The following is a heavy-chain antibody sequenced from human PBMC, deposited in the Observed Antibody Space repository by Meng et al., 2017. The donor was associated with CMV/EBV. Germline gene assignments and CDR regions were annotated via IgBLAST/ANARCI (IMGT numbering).Heavy chain of an antibody. CDR3: ARGWELQY. V-gene: IGHV4-61*01. CDR2: IYYSGST. Sequence: GSLGLSCTVSGGSVSSGSYYWSWIRQPPGKGLEWIGYIYYSGSTNYNPSLKSRVTISVDTSKNQFSLKLSSVTAADTAVYYCARGWELQYWGQGTLVTVSS. CDR1: GGSVSSGSYY. J-gene: IGHJ4*02. D-gene: IGHD1-26*01.